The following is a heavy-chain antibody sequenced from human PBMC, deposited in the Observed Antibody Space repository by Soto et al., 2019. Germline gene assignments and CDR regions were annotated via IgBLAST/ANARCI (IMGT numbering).Heavy chain of an antibody. CDR2: INWNSGYR. J-gene: IGHJ4*02. CDR3: AKAAGYSAYHAIDY. V-gene: IGHV3-9*01. CDR1: GFTFSSYA. D-gene: IGHD5-12*01. Sequence: GGSLRLSCAASGFTFSSYAMHWVRQAPGKGLEWVSSINWNSGYRAYADSVKGRFTISRDNAKNSLYLQMNSLRGEDAALYYCAKAAGYSAYHAIDYWGQGTLVTVSS.